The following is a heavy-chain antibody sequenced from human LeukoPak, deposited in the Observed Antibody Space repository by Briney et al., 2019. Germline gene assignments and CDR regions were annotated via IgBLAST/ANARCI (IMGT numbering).Heavy chain of an antibody. V-gene: IGHV3-23*01. D-gene: IGHD5-18*01. CDR1: GFTFSSYA. CDR3: AREMSGYSYGSVSAFDI. CDR2: ISGSGGST. J-gene: IGHJ3*02. Sequence: GGSLRLSCAASGFTFSSYAMSWVRQAPGKGLEWVSAISGSGGSTYYADSVKGRFTISRDNSKNTLYLQMNSLRAEDTAVYYCAREMSGYSYGSVSAFDIWGQGTMVTVSS.